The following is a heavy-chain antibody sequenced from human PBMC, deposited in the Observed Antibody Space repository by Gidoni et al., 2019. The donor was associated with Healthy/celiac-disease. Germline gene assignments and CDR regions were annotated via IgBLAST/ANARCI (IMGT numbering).Heavy chain of an antibody. Sequence: EVQLLESGGGLVQPGGSLRLSCAASGFTFSHYAKSWVRQAPGKGLEWVSAISGSGGSTYYADSVKGRFTISRDNSKNTLYLHMNSLRAEDTAVYYCASITVDYYDSSGYYHEKYFDYWGQGTLVTVSS. CDR2: ISGSGGST. V-gene: IGHV3-23*01. CDR1: GFTFSHYA. J-gene: IGHJ4*02. D-gene: IGHD3-22*01. CDR3: ASITVDYYDSSGYYHEKYFDY.